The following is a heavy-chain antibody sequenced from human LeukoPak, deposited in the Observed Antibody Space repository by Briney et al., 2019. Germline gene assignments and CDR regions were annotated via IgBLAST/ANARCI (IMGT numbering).Heavy chain of an antibody. V-gene: IGHV4-59*01. Sequence: SETLSLTCTVSGGSISSYYWSWIRRPPGKGLEWIGYIYYSGSTNYNPSLKSRVNISVDTSKNQFSLKLSSVTAADTAVYYCSGSQGVTTVSFWGQGTLVTVSS. CDR3: SGSQGVTTVSF. CDR2: IYYSGST. J-gene: IGHJ4*02. CDR1: GGSISSYY. D-gene: IGHD4-17*01.